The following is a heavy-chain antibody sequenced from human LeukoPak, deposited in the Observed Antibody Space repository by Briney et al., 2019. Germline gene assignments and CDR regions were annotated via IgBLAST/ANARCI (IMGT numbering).Heavy chain of an antibody. CDR3: ASTRLQWLVFVSFDY. V-gene: IGHV3-30-3*01. J-gene: IGHJ4*02. CDR2: ISYDGSNK. D-gene: IGHD6-19*01. Sequence: GGSLRLSCAASGFTFRNYWMHWVRQAPGKGLEWVAVISYDGSNKYYAGSVKGRFTISRDNSKNTLYLQMNSLRAEDTAVYYCASTRLQWLVFVSFDYWGQGTLVTVSS. CDR1: GFTFRNYW.